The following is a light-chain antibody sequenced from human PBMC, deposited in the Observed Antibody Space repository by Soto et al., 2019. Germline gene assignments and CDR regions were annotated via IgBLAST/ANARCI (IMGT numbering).Light chain of an antibody. Sequence: EIVLTQSPGTLSLSPGERATLSCRASQSVGSNYLGWYQQKPGQAPRLLIYGASSRATSTPDRFSGGGSGTDFTLTISRLEPEDFAVYYCHQYATSPLTFGGGTKVDIK. V-gene: IGKV3-20*01. J-gene: IGKJ4*01. CDR1: QSVGSNY. CDR3: HQYATSPLT. CDR2: GAS.